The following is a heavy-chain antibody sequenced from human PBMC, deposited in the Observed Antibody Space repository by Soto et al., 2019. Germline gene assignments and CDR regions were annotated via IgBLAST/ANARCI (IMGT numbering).Heavy chain of an antibody. CDR3: ARDGYGDYGY. CDR2: SSTYNGNT. V-gene: IGHV1-18*01. CDR1: GYTFTKND. J-gene: IGHJ4*02. Sequence: QVQLVQSGAEVKKPGTSVKVSCKASGYTFTKNDLAWVRQAPGQGLEWMGWSSTYNGNTHYTQKFQGRVTMTRDTSTSMAYMELRDLRSDDTAVYYCARDGYGDYGYWGQGSLVTVSS. D-gene: IGHD5-12*01.